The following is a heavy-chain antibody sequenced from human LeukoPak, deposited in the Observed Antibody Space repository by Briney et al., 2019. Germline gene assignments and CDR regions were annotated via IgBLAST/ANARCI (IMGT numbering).Heavy chain of an antibody. J-gene: IGHJ5*02. CDR2: INPDSGGT. CDR3: ARSDSYTWFDP. V-gene: IGHV1-2*02. Sequence: ASVKVSCKASGYTFTDYYVHWMRQAPGQGLEWMGWINPDSGGTSYAQKFQGRVTMTRDTSISTVYVELSRLRSDDTAVYYCARSDSYTWFDPWGQGTLVTVSS. CDR1: GYTFTDYY. D-gene: IGHD2-15*01.